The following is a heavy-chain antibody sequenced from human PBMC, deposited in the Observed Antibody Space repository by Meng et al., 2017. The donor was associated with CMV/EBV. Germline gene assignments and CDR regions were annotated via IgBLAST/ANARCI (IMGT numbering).Heavy chain of an antibody. J-gene: IGHJ4*02. CDR2: IYYSGST. CDR3: ARDNRRGGVDY. Sequence: QVHLLEQGPGLVKPSPTLSLTCTVSGGAISSGDYYLSWIRQPPGKGLEWIGYIYYSGSTYYNPSLKSRVTISVDTSKNQFSLKLSSVTAADTAVYYCARDNRRGGVDYWGQGTLVTVSS. V-gene: IGHV4-30-4*08. CDR1: GGAISSGDYY. D-gene: IGHD3-3*01.